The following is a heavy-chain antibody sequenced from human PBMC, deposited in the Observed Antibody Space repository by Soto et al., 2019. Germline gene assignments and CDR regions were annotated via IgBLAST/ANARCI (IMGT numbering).Heavy chain of an antibody. J-gene: IGHJ4*02. CDR3: AKERLRDYACY. V-gene: IGHV3-30*18. Sequence: QVQLVESGGGVVQPGRSLRLSCAASGFTFSSYGMHWVRQAPGKGLEWVAVISYDGSNKYYADSVKGRFTISRDNSKNTLYLQRNSLRAEDTAVYYCAKERLRDYACYWGQGTLVTVSS. D-gene: IGHD4-17*01. CDR1: GFTFSSYG. CDR2: ISYDGSNK.